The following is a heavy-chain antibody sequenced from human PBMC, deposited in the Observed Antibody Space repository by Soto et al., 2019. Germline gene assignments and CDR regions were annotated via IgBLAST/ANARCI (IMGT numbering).Heavy chain of an antibody. Sequence: SETLPLTGTVSGGSISSYYWSWIRQPPGKGLEWIGYIYYSGSTNYNPSLKSRVTISVDTSKNQFSLKLSSVTAADTAVYYCARATRSRYCSGGSCYSPGIDYWGQGTLVTVSS. V-gene: IGHV4-59*01. CDR2: IYYSGST. D-gene: IGHD2-15*01. CDR3: ARATRSRYCSGGSCYSPGIDY. CDR1: GGSISSYY. J-gene: IGHJ4*02.